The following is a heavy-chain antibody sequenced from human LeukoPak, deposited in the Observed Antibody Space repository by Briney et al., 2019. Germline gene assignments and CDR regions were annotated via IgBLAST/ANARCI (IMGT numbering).Heavy chain of an antibody. Sequence: GSLRLSCAASGFMFDDYAMHWVRQVPGRGLEWVSLISGDGVSSFYADSVRGRFTISRDNNNNSLSLQMYSLTTEDTAFYYCAREQFSHTSNYFDNWGQGILVTVSS. CDR2: ISGDGVSS. D-gene: IGHD5-24*01. J-gene: IGHJ4*02. CDR3: AREQFSHTSNYFDN. V-gene: IGHV3-43*02. CDR1: GFMFDDYA.